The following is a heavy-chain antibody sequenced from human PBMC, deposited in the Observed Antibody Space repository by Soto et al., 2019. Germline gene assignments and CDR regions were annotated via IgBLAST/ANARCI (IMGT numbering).Heavy chain of an antibody. CDR2: ISSDVVNY. CDR3: ARGGAWTPEGLGY. CDR1: GFTFSSFA. J-gene: IGHJ4*02. V-gene: IGHV3-30-3*01. Sequence: QVQLVESGGGVVQPGRSLRLSCAASGFTFSSFAMHWVRQAPGKGLEWLAVISSDVVNYYYAESVKGRFPISRDNPKNTLYLQMNSLRNEDTAVYYCARGGAWTPEGLGYWGQGTLVTVSS. D-gene: IGHD2-15*01.